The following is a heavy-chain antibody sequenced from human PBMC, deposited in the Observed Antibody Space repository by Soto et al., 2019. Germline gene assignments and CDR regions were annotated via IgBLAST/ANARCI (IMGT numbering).Heavy chain of an antibody. CDR2: ITGSGDNT. CDR1: GFTFSSYA. CDR3: AKDRAAVAPRVRFDP. Sequence: GGSLRLSCAASGFTSSGFTFSSYAMSWVRQAPGKGLEWVSSITGSGDNTYYADSVKGRFTISRDNSENTLFLQMNSLRAEDTAVYYCAKDRAAVAPRVRFDPWGQGTLVTVSS. D-gene: IGHD6-19*01. V-gene: IGHV3-23*01. J-gene: IGHJ5*02.